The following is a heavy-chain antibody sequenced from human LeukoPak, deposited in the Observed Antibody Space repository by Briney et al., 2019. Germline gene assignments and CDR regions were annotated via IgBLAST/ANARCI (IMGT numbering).Heavy chain of an antibody. J-gene: IGHJ4*02. Sequence: GALRLSCAASGFTVSSSYMSWVRQAPGKGLEWVSVIYSGGDTYYADSVKGRFTISRDNSKNSLYLQMNSLRAEDTAVYYCARDPVGYYYDSSGPRWGQGTLVTVSS. V-gene: IGHV3-53*01. CDR1: GFTVSSSY. CDR3: ARDPVGYYYDSSGPR. D-gene: IGHD3-22*01. CDR2: IYSGGDT.